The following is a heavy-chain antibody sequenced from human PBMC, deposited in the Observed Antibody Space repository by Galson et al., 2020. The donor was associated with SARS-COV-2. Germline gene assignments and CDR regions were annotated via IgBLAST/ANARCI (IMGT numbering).Heavy chain of an antibody. CDR1: GFTFSSYG. D-gene: IGHD6-19*01. V-gene: IGHV3-33*01. Sequence: GGSLRLSCAASGFTFSSYGMHWVRQAPGKGLEWVAVIWYDGSNKYYADAVKGRFTISRDNSKNTLYLQMNSLRAEDTAVYYCARPDRGWYYFDYWGQGTLVTVSS. CDR3: ARPDRGWYYFDY. J-gene: IGHJ4*02. CDR2: IWYDGSNK.